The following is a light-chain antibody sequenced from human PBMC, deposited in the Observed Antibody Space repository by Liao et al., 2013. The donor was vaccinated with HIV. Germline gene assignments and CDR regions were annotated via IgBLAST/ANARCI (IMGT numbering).Light chain of an antibody. CDR1: NLGNKY. CDR2: QDN. J-gene: IGLJ1*01. CDR3: QAWDSNTAF. V-gene: IGLV3-1*01. Sequence: SYELTQPPSVSVSPGQTATIACSGDNLGNKYVCWYQQKPGQSPVLVIYQDNRRPSGIPERFSGSNSGNTATLTISGTQDVDDADYYCQAWDSNTAFFGTGTKVTVL.